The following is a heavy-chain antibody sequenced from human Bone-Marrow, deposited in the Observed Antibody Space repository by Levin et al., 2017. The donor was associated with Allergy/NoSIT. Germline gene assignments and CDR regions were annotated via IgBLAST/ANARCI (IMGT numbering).Heavy chain of an antibody. Sequence: NPSETLSLTCAVYGGSFSTNYWNWIRQSPGKGLEWIGEINHSGSTSFNPSLKSRVTISVDTSKNQFSLRLSSVTAADTAVYYCARRPWSGHYTGNGEYFQQWGQGTPVTVSS. D-gene: IGHD3-3*01. CDR1: GGSFSTNY. CDR3: ARRPWSGHYTGNGEYFQQ. J-gene: IGHJ1*01. CDR2: INHSGST. V-gene: IGHV4-34*01.